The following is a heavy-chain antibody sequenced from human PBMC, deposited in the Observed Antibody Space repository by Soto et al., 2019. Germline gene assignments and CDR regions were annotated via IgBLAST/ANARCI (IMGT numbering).Heavy chain of an antibody. J-gene: IGHJ4*02. D-gene: IGHD2-15*01. Sequence: PGGSLRLSCAASGFTLSNYAVNWVRQAPGKGLEWVSGMSGSGGTTYYADSVKGRFTISRDNSKNTLYLQMNSLRAEDTAVYYCAKDQGYCSGGSCYSTYYFDYWGQGTLVTVSS. CDR2: MSGSGGTT. CDR3: AKDQGYCSGGSCYSTYYFDY. CDR1: GFTLSNYA. V-gene: IGHV3-23*01.